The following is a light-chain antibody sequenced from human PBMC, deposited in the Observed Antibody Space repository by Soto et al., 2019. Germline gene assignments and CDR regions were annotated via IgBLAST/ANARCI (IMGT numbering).Light chain of an antibody. CDR2: EIN. CDR1: SSDVGGYKY. J-gene: IGLJ1*01. Sequence: QSVLSQPPSAAGSPGQSVTISCTGTSSDVGGYKYVSWYQQHPGKAPKIIIYEINIRSSGVPDRFWGSKSGNTASLTISGLQAEDEAEYYCCSYEGTYYVFGTGTKVTAL. V-gene: IGLV2-8*01. CDR3: CSYEGTYYV.